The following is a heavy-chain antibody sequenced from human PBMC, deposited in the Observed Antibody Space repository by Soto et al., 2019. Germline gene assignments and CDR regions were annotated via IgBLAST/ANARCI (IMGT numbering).Heavy chain of an antibody. Sequence: QITLKESGPTLVKPTQTLTLTCTFSGFSLSTSGVGVGWIRQPPGKALEWLALFYWDDDKRYSPSLKSRLTITKDTSKNQVVLTMTNMDPVDTATYYCAHTTYYYDSSEGVGWFDPWGQGTLVTVSS. V-gene: IGHV2-5*02. CDR3: AHTTYYYDSSEGVGWFDP. CDR2: FYWDDDK. D-gene: IGHD3-22*01. CDR1: GFSLSTSGVG. J-gene: IGHJ5*02.